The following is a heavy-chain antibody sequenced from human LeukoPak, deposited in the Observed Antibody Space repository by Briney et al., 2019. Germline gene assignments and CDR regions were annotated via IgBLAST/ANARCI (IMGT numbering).Heavy chain of an antibody. Sequence: GGSLRLSCAASGFTFSSYGMHWVRQAPGKGLEWVAFIRYDGSNKYYADSVKGRFTISRDNSKNTLYLQMNSLRAEDTAVYYCAKDQPAKRRLLWFGELSGAFDIWGQGTMVTVSS. D-gene: IGHD3-10*01. CDR3: AKDQPAKRRLLWFGELSGAFDI. CDR1: GFTFSSYG. CDR2: IRYDGSNK. V-gene: IGHV3-30*02. J-gene: IGHJ3*02.